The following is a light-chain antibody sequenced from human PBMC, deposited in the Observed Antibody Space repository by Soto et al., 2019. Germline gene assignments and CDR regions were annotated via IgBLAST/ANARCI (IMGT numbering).Light chain of an antibody. CDR3: SSYTSSSTPYYV. Sequence: QSALTQPASVSVSPGQSITISCTGTSSDVGGYNYVSWYQQHPGKAPKLMIYDVSNRPSGVSNRFSGSKSGNTASLTISGLQAEDEADYYCSSYTSSSTPYYVFGTGTKLTVL. V-gene: IGLV2-14*01. CDR2: DVS. J-gene: IGLJ1*01. CDR1: SSDVGGYNY.